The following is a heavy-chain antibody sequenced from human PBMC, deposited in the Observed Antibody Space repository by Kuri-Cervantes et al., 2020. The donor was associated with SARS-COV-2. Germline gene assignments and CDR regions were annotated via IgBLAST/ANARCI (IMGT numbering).Heavy chain of an antibody. CDR3: ARHGDSGWYNYYYYMDV. D-gene: IGHD6-19*01. CDR1: GGSISSSNYY. V-gene: IGHV4-39*01. CDR2: IYYSGST. Sequence: ESLKISCTVSGGSISSSNYYWGWIRQPPGKGLEWIGSIYYSGSTYYNPSLKSRVTISVDTSKNQFSLKLSSVTAADTAVYYCARHGDSGWYNYYYYMDVWGKGTTVTVSS. J-gene: IGHJ6*03.